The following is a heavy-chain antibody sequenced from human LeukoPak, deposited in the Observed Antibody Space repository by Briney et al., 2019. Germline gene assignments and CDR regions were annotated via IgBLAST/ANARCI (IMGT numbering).Heavy chain of an antibody. J-gene: IGHJ4*02. Sequence: GTSLSLSCAASGFTFSAYAMHWVRQAPGKGLEWVAVISNDGSNKYYADSVKGRFTISRDNPKSTLYLQMNSLRVEDTAVYSCARGRGSDGWNYIDYWGQGTLVTVSS. D-gene: IGHD2-21*01. CDR2: ISNDGSNK. CDR1: GFTFSAYA. V-gene: IGHV3-30-3*01. CDR3: ARGRGSDGWNYIDY.